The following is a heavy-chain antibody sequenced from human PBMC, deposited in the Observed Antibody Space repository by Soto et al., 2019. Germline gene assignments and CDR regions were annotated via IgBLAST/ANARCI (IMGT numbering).Heavy chain of an antibody. CDR2: IYPRDAEI. J-gene: IGHJ4*02. Sequence: PGESVKISCEASGDTFPNFWIGWVRQMPGKGLEWIGSIYPRDAEIRDRPSLQGHVTISAEKSIITPYLQWSRLKAADTAPYSLARQRPLNMHDWYIWGQGTLVTVSS. CDR3: ARQRPLNMHDWYI. V-gene: IGHV5-51*01. CDR1: GDTFPNFW. D-gene: IGHD3-9*01.